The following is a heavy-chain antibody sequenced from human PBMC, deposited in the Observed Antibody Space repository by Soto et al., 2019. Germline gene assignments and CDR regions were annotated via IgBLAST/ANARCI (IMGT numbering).Heavy chain of an antibody. CDR1: GESFSGYY. V-gene: IGHV4-34*01. CDR2: VYYSGST. D-gene: IGHD3-9*01. CDR3: GRLEGLATISYYFDY. J-gene: IGHJ4*02. Sequence: SETLSLTCSVYGESFSGYYWSWIRQPPGKGLEWIGGVYYSGSTYYNPSLKSRVTISVDTSKNQFSLKLMSLSAADTAVYYCGRLEGLATISYYFDYWGQGALVTVS.